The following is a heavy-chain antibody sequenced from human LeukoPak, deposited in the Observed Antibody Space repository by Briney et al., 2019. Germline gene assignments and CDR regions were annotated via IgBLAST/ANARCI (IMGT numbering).Heavy chain of an antibody. V-gene: IGHV4-39*07. CDR1: GGSISSSSYY. J-gene: IGHJ6*03. D-gene: IGHD6-13*01. CDR3: ARDSKAAGYSSSWYSWYYYYMDV. CDR2: IYYSGST. Sequence: SETLSLTCTVSGGSISSSSYYWGWIRQPPGKGLEWIGSIYYSGSTYYNPSLKSRVTISVDTSKNQFSLKLSSVTAADTAVYYCARDSKAAGYSSSWYSWYYYYMDVWGKGTTVTVSS.